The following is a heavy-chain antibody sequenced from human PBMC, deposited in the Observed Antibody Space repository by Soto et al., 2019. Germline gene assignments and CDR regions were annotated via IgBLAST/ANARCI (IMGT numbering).Heavy chain of an antibody. V-gene: IGHV5-51*01. D-gene: IGHD6-6*01. J-gene: IGHJ4*02. CDR2: IYPGDSDT. Sequence: PGESLKISCKGSGYNFINYWIVWVRQMPGKGLEWMGIIYPGDSDTKYSPSFQGQVTISADRSISTANLQWGSLKASDTAMYYCARLGRNIAAPEIMTWSIDNWGQGTLVTVSS. CDR1: GYNFINYW. CDR3: ARLGRNIAAPEIMTWSIDN.